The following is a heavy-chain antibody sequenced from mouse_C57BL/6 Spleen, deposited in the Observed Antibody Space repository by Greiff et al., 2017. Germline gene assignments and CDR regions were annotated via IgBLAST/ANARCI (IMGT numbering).Heavy chain of an antibody. Sequence: QVQLQQPGAELVRPGTSVTLSCKASGYTFTSYWMHWVKQRPGQGLEWIGVIDPSDSYTNYNQKFKGKATLTVDTSSSTAYMQLSSLTSEDSAVYYCARSGHYYGSTWFAYWGQGTLVTVSA. CDR2: IDPSDSYT. D-gene: IGHD1-1*01. CDR1: GYTFTSYW. V-gene: IGHV1-59*01. CDR3: ARSGHYYGSTWFAY. J-gene: IGHJ3*01.